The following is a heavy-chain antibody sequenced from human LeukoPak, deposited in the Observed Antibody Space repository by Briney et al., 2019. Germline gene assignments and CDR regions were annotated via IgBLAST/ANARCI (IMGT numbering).Heavy chain of an antibody. V-gene: IGHV1-2*06. CDR3: ARGFRAAMVTHDY. CDR1: GYTFTGYY. J-gene: IGHJ4*02. CDR2: INPNSGGT. Sequence: GASVKVSCKASGYTFTGYYMHWVRQAPGQGLEWMGRINPNSGGTNYAQKFQGRVTMTRDTSISTAYMELSRLRSDDTAVYYCARGFRAAMVTHDYWGQGTLVTVSS. D-gene: IGHD5-18*01.